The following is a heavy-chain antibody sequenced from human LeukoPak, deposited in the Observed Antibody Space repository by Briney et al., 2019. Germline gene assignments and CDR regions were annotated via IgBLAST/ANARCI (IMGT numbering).Heavy chain of an antibody. D-gene: IGHD4-17*01. CDR1: GYTFTDYY. CDR3: ASHGDVDAFDI. CDR2: ISAYNGNT. Sequence: ASVKVSCKASGYTFTDYYMHWVRQAPGQGLEWMGWISAYNGNTNYAQKLQGRVTMTTDTSTSTAYMELRSLRSDDTAVYYCASHGDVDAFDIWGQGTVVTVSS. V-gene: IGHV1-18*04. J-gene: IGHJ3*02.